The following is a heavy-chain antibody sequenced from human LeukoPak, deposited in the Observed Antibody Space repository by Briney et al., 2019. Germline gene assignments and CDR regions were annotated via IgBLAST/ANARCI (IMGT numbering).Heavy chain of an antibody. CDR3: ASPGSSSFDY. CDR2: IKHDGSVQ. V-gene: IGHV3-7*01. D-gene: IGHD6-13*01. Sequence: GGSLRLSCAASGFTFSSYWMSWVRQAPGKGLEWVANIKHDGSVQYCVDSVKGRFTISRDNAKNSLYLQMNSLRAEDTAVYYCASPGSSSFDYWGQGTLVTVSS. J-gene: IGHJ4*02. CDR1: GFTFSSYW.